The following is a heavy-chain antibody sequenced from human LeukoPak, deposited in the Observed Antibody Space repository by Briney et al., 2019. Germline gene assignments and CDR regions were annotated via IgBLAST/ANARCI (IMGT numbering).Heavy chain of an antibody. J-gene: IGHJ4*02. CDR1: GGSFSGYS. Sequence: SETLSLTCAVYGGSFSGYSWNWIRQPPVKGLEWIGEINHSGGTNYNPSLKSRVTISVDTSKKQFSLKLSSVAAADTAVYYCARGVDYYGVWGQGTLVTVSS. CDR2: INHSGGT. V-gene: IGHV4-34*01. D-gene: IGHD3-10*01. CDR3: ARGVDYYGV.